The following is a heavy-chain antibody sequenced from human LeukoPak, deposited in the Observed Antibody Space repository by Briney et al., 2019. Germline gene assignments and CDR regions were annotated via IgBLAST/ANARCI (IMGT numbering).Heavy chain of an antibody. D-gene: IGHD6-13*01. Sequence: QTGGSLRLSCAASGFTFSSYGMHWVRQAPGKGLEWVAFIRYDGSNKYYADSMKGRFTISRDNSKNTLYLQMNSLRAEDTAVYYCASKGSSSWYSDYWGQGTLVTVSS. J-gene: IGHJ4*02. CDR1: GFTFSSYG. V-gene: IGHV3-30*02. CDR2: IRYDGSNK. CDR3: ASKGSSSWYSDY.